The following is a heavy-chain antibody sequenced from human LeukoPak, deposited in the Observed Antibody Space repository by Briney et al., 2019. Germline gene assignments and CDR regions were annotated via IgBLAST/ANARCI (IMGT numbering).Heavy chain of an antibody. CDR2: ISYDGSNK. Sequence: PGGSLRLSCAASGFTFSSYGMHWVRQAPGKGLEWVAVISYDGSNKYYADSVKGRFTISRDNSKNTLYLQMNSLRAEDTAVYYCAKGSKLCDYWGQGTLVTVSS. CDR1: GFTFSSYG. D-gene: IGHD2-2*01. J-gene: IGHJ4*02. CDR3: AKGSKLCDY. V-gene: IGHV3-30*18.